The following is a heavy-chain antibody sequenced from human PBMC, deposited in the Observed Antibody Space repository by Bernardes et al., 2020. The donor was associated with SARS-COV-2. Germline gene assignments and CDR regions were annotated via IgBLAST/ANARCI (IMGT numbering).Heavy chain of an antibody. V-gene: IGHV1-18*04. D-gene: IGHD6-19*01. CDR2: ISVYNGNT. Sequence: ASVKVSCKASGYTFTSYGISWVRQAPGQGLEWMGWISVYNGNTNYAQKLQGRVTMTTDTSTSTAYMELRSLRSDDTAVYYCARDAEGLYSSGWYGYWGQGTRVTVSS. CDR1: GYTFTSYG. CDR3: ARDAEGLYSSGWYGY. J-gene: IGHJ4*02.